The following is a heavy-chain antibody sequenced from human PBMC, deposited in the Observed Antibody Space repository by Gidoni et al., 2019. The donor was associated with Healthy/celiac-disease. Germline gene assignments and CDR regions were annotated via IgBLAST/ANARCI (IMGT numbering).Heavy chain of an antibody. CDR3: ARVPGVAVAGDSGDY. V-gene: IGHV1-69*09. Sequence: VQLVQAGAEVKTPGSSVKVSCKATGGPFRRYAISWVRQAPGQWLEWMGRIIPLLGIANYAQKFQGRVTITADKSTSTAYMELSSLRSEDTAVYYCARVPGVAVAGDSGDYWGQGTLVTVSS. CDR2: IIPLLGIA. J-gene: IGHJ4*02. D-gene: IGHD6-19*01. CDR1: GGPFRRYA.